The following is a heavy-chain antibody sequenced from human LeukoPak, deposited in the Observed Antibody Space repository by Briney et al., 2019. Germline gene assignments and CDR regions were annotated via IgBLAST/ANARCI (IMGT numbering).Heavy chain of an antibody. Sequence: GGSLRLSCAASGFTFSSYWMSWVRQAPGKGLEWVANIKQDGSEKYYVDSVRGRFTISRDNAKNSLYLQMNSLRAEDTAVYYCARDPGYCSGGSCTYYYYYGMDVWGQGTTVTVSS. J-gene: IGHJ6*02. CDR3: ARDPGYCSGGSCTYYYYYGMDV. V-gene: IGHV3-7*01. D-gene: IGHD2-15*01. CDR2: IKQDGSEK. CDR1: GFTFSSYW.